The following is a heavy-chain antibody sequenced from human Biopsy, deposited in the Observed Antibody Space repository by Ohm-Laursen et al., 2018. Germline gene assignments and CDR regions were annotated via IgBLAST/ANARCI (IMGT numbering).Heavy chain of an antibody. D-gene: IGHD3-22*01. CDR2: IFYRGST. V-gene: IGHV4-39*01. J-gene: IGHJ5*02. CDR3: ARDYDTSGYYYVS. Sequence: SDTLSLTCTVSGGSISNNNYYWGWIRQPPGKGLVWIGSIFYRGSTHYKPSLKSRVYISVDTSNNQFSLKLTSVTAADTAVYYCARDYDTSGYYYVSWGQGTLVTVSS. CDR1: GGSISNNNYY.